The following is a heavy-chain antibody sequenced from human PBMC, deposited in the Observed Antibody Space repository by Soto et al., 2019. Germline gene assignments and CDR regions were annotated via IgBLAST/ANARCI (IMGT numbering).Heavy chain of an antibody. CDR3: ARRWGFTFDS. J-gene: IGHJ4*02. Sequence: QVQLQESGPGLVKPSETLSLTCTVSGGSISSYYWSWIRQPPGKGLEWIGYIYYSGSTNYNPSLKSRVTISVDTSKNQFSLKLSSVTAADTAVYYCARRWGFTFDSWGQGTLSPSPQ. CDR1: GGSISSYY. V-gene: IGHV4-59*08. D-gene: IGHD1-26*01. CDR2: IYYSGST.